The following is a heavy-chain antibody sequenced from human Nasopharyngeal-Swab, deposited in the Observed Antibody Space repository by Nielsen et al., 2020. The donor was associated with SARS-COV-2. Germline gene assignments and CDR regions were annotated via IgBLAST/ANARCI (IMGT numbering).Heavy chain of an antibody. Sequence: GGSLRLSCAASGFTFSSYGMHWVRQAPGKGLEWVAVISYDGSNKYYADSVKGRFTISRDNSKSTLYLQMNSLRAEDTAVYYCASPGGVATKTKYYYYGMDVWGQGTTVTVSS. CDR1: GFTFSSYG. J-gene: IGHJ6*02. D-gene: IGHD5-12*01. V-gene: IGHV3-30*03. CDR2: ISYDGSNK. CDR3: ASPGGVATKTKYYYYGMDV.